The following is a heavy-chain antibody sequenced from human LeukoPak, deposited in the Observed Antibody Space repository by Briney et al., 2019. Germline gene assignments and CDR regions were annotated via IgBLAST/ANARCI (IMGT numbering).Heavy chain of an antibody. J-gene: IGHJ6*02. CDR2: IYHSGST. Sequence: SGTLSLTCAVSGGSISSSNWWSWVRQPPGKGLEWIGEIYHSGSTNYNPSLKSRVTISVDKSKNQFSLKLSSVTAADTAVYYCARDKADWDLPRYYYYYGMDVWGQGTTVTVSS. D-gene: IGHD1-26*01. CDR3: ARDKADWDLPRYYYYYGMDV. CDR1: GGSISSSNW. V-gene: IGHV4-4*02.